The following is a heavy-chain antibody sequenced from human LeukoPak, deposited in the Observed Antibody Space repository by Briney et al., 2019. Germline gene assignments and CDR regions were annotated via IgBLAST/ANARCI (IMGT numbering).Heavy chain of an antibody. CDR1: GDSISSFY. J-gene: IGHJ1*01. CDR2: IYYGGST. V-gene: IGHV4-59*01. Sequence: SETLSLTCTVSGDSISSFYWSWIRQPPGKGLEWIGYIYYGGSTNYNPSLKSRVTMSLDTSKNQFSLKLSSVTAADTAVYYCARSITSSWYGDFQHWGQGTLVTVSS. CDR3: ARSITSSWYGDFQH. D-gene: IGHD6-13*01.